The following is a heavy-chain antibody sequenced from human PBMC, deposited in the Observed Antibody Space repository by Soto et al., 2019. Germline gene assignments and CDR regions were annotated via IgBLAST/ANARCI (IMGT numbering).Heavy chain of an antibody. CDR1: GFTFSSYG. CDR2: IWYDGSNK. CDR3: ARGSDFWSGYYRIGYGMDV. J-gene: IGHJ6*02. V-gene: IGHV3-33*01. D-gene: IGHD3-3*01. Sequence: PVGSLRLSCAASGFTFSSYGMHWVRQAPGKGLEWVAVIWYDGSNKYYADSVKGRFTISRDNSKNTLYLQMNSLRAEDTAVYYCARGSDFWSGYYRIGYGMDVWGQGTTVTVS.